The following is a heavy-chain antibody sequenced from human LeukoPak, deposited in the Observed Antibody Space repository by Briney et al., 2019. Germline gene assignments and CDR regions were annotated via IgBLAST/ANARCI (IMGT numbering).Heavy chain of an antibody. CDR2: ISGSGGST. J-gene: IGHJ4*02. CDR3: AKSRSGSANWALQIFDN. D-gene: IGHD1-1*01. Sequence: PGGSLRLSCAASGFTFSSYAMSWVRQAPGKGLEWVSAISGSGGSTYYADYVKGRFIISRDNSNNTLFVQMNSLRAEDTAVYYCAKSRSGSANWALQIFDNWGQGALVTVSS. V-gene: IGHV3-23*01. CDR1: GFTFSSYA.